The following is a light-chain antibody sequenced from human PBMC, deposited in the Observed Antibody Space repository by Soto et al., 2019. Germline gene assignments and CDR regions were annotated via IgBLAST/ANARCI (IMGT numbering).Light chain of an antibody. V-gene: IGLV4-69*02. CDR2: LNSDGSH. J-gene: IGLJ3*02. CDR3: QTWDSGILV. Sequence: QLVLTQSSSASASLGTSVKLTCTLSSGHSNYAIAWHQQQPQKGPRYLMKLNSDGSHTKGDGIPDRFSGSSSGPERYLTISSLQSDDEADYYCQTWDSGILVFGGGTKVTVL. CDR1: SGHSNYA.